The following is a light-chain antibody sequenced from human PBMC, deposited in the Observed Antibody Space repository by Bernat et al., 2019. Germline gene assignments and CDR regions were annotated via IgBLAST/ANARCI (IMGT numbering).Light chain of an antibody. CDR3: GSYRMDSTLV. CDR2: DVT. J-gene: IGLJ3*02. V-gene: IGLV2-14*03. Sequence: QSALTQPASVSGSPGQSITISCTGTSSDVGAYNYVSWYQQHPGKAPKLMIYDVTYRPSGVSNRFSGAKSGNTASLTISGLQAEDEAEYFCGSYRMDSTLVFGGGTKLTVL. CDR1: SSDVGAYNY.